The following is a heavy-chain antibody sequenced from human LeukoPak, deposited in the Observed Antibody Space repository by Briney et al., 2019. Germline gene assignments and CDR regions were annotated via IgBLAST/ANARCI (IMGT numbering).Heavy chain of an antibody. CDR1: GFTHSSYC. CDR3: ARESPYPLNDP. D-gene: IGHD2-2*01. V-gene: IGHV3-7*01. Sequence: GGSLRLSSAATGFTHSSYCRSCVRQAPGKGLEWVANIKQDGSEKYYVDSVKGRFTISRDNEKSSLYLQMNSLRAEDTVVYYCARESPYPLNDPGGGGPLVTVSS. J-gene: IGHJ5*02. CDR2: IKQDGSEK.